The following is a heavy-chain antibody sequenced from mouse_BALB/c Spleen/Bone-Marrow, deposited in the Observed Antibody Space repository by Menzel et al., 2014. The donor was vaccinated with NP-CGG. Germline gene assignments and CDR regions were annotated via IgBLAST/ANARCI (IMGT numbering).Heavy chain of an antibody. CDR2: IDPYNGGT. CDR3: GREYNWFFDV. CDR1: GYAFTSYN. V-gene: IGHV1S135*01. J-gene: IGHJ1*01. D-gene: IGHD2-10*02. Sequence: EVQLQQSGPELVKPWASVKVSCKASGYAFTSYNMYWVKQSHGKSLVWIGYIDPYNGGTSYNQKFKGKATLTVDKSSSTGYRHRNSLTTEESADYDCGREYNWFFDVWGAGTTVTVSS.